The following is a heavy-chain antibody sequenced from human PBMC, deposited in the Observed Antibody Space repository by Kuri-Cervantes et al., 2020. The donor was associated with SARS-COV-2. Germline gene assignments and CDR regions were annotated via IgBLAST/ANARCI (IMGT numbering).Heavy chain of an antibody. CDR2: INYSGSS. CDR3: ARLGSGWPGIDF. Sequence: SETLSLTCAVSGGSISSDYWSWIRQPPGKGLEWIGFINYSGSSNYNPSLKSRVSISVDTSKNQFSLRLSSVTAADTAVYYCARLGSGWPGIDFWGQGTLVTVS. J-gene: IGHJ4*02. CDR1: GGSISSDY. V-gene: IGHV4-59*12. D-gene: IGHD6-19*01.